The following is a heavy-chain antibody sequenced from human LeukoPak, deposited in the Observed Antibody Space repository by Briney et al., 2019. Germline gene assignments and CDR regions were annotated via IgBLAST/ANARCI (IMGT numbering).Heavy chain of an antibody. CDR2: ISANNGKT. Sequence: ASVKVSFRASVYTFTSYGISWVRQAPGQGLEWMGWISANNGKTKYAQNLQGRVTMTTDTSTSTAYMELRSLRSDDTAVYYCARGYMTTIVEWFDPWGQGTLVTVSS. CDR3: ARGYMTTIVEWFDP. V-gene: IGHV1-18*01. J-gene: IGHJ5*02. CDR1: VYTFTSYG. D-gene: IGHD3-22*01.